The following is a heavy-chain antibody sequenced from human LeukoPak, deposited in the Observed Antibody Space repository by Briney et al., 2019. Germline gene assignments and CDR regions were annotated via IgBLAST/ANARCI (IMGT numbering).Heavy chain of an antibody. Sequence: PGGSLRLSCAASEFTVSNSYMSWIRQAPGKGLEWVSFIYSGATTYYADSVKGRFTISRDNSKNMLYLQMNSLRAEDTAVYYCARGARVRGVNNWYFDLWGRGTLVTVSS. CDR1: EFTVSNSY. V-gene: IGHV3-53*01. D-gene: IGHD3-10*01. J-gene: IGHJ2*01. CDR2: IYSGATT. CDR3: ARGARVRGVNNWYFDL.